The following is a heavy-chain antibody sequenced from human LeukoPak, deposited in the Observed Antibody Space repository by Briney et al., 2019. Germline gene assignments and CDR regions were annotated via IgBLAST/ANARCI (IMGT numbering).Heavy chain of an antibody. CDR1: GYGFTSYW. CDR3: ASGGSEYSSSSPLWY. Sequence: GESLKISCKGSGYGFTSYWIGWVRQMPGKGLEWMGIIYPGDSDTRYSPSFQGQVTISADKSISTAYLQWSSLKASDTAMYYCASGGSEYSSSSPLWYWGQGTLVTVPS. V-gene: IGHV5-51*01. CDR2: IYPGDSDT. J-gene: IGHJ4*02. D-gene: IGHD6-6*01.